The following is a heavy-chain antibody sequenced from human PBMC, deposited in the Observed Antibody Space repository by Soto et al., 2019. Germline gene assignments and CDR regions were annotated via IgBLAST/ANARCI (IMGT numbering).Heavy chain of an antibody. CDR2: IWYDGSNK. CDR1: GFTFSSNG. CDR3: ARGVYYGSRSSLNWFDP. D-gene: IGHD3-10*01. V-gene: IGHV3-33*01. Sequence: QVQLVESGGGVVQPGRSLRLSCAASGFTFSSNGMHWVRQAPGKGLEWVAVIWYDGSNKYYADSVKGRFTISRDNSKNTLYLQMNCLRAEDTAVYYCARGVYYGSRSSLNWFDPWGQGTLVTVSS. J-gene: IGHJ5*02.